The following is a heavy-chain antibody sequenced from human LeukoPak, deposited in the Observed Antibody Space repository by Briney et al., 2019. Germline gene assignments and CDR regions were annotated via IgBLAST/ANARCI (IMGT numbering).Heavy chain of an antibody. D-gene: IGHD3-10*01. CDR3: AGGGGGDIDY. J-gene: IGHJ4*02. Sequence: GGSLRLSCATSGSSFSSFWMSWVRQAPGKGLEWVGTIKEDGTVKLYVDSVKGRFTISRDNAGNSLYLQMNNLRAEDTAVYYWAGGGGGDIDYWGQGTLVTVSS. CDR1: GSSFSSFW. CDR2: IKEDGTVK. V-gene: IGHV3-7*04.